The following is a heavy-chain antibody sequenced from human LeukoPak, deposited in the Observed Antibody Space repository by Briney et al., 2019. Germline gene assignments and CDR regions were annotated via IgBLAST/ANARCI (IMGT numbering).Heavy chain of an antibody. V-gene: IGHV4-59*08. D-gene: IGHD3-22*01. CDR1: GFTFSAYW. Sequence: GSLRLSCAASGFTFSAYWMSWVRQAPGKGLEWIGYIYYSGSTNYNPSLKSRVTISVDTSKNQFSLKLSSVTAADTAVYFCARGPYSYDSSGAFDIWGQGTMVTVSS. CDR3: ARGPYSYDSSGAFDI. J-gene: IGHJ3*02. CDR2: IYYSGST.